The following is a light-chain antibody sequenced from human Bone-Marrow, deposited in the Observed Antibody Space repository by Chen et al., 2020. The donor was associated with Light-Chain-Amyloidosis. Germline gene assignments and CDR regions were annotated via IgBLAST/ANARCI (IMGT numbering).Light chain of an antibody. CDR1: QSISASY. CDR2: DAS. V-gene: IGKV3-20*01. Sequence: IVLTQSPGTLSLSPGERATLSCRTSQSISASYLAWYQHKPGQAPRLLMYDASTRATGIPARFSGSGSGTDFTLSISRLEPEDFAVYYCQHCGHSPKTFGQGTKVEIK. J-gene: IGKJ1*01. CDR3: QHCGHSPKT.